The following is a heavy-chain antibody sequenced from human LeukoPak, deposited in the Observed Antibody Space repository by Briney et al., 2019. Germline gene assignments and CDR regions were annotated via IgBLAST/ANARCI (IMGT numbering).Heavy chain of an antibody. CDR2: INHSGST. CDR3: ARWDQYYYDSSGYGIRY. CDR1: GGSFSGYY. Sequence: PSETLSLTCAVYGGSFSGYYWSWIRQPPGKGLEWIGEINHSGSTNYNPSLKSRVTISVDTSKNQFSLKLSSVTAADTAVYYCARWDQYYYDSSGYGIRYWGQGTLVTVPS. D-gene: IGHD3-22*01. V-gene: IGHV4-34*01. J-gene: IGHJ4*02.